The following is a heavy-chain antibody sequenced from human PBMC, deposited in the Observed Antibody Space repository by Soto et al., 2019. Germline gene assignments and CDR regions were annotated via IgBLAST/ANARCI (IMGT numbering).Heavy chain of an antibody. CDR3: ARGVVVVTNYYFDQ. Sequence: QVQLVQSGAEVRKPGSSVKVSCKASGGTFNKYAISWVRQAPGQGPEWMGGILPIYSTRNYANYAHKFQGRVTITVDTSTSTAYMELSGLKSDDTAIYYCARGVVVVTNYYFDQWCQGALFTVSS. V-gene: IGHV1-69*06. D-gene: IGHD2-2*01. J-gene: IGHJ4*02. CDR2: ILPIYSTRNYA. CDR1: GGTFNKYA.